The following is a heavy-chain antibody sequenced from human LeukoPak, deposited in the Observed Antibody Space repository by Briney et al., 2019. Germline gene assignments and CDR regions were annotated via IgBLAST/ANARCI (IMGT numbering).Heavy chain of an antibody. CDR3: ARESVDTAMVSD. CDR1: GGSISSGNYY. Sequence: SQTLSLTCTVSGGSISSGNYYWSWIRQPPGKGLEWIGYIYYSGSTYYNPSLKSRVTISVDTSKNQFSLKLSSVTAADTAVYYCARESVDTAMVSDWGQGTLVTVSS. J-gene: IGHJ4*02. D-gene: IGHD5-18*01. CDR2: IYYSGST. V-gene: IGHV4-30-4*08.